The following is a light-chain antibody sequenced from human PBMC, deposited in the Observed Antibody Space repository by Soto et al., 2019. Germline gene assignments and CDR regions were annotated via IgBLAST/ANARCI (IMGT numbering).Light chain of an antibody. Sequence: EIVLTQSPGTLSLSPGERATLSCRASQSVSTNYLAWYQQKPGQAPRLLIYGASSRATGIPDRFSGSGSGTDFTLTINRLEPEDFAVYYCQHYDNSPLTFGGGTKVEIE. CDR3: QHYDNSPLT. CDR1: QSVSTNY. CDR2: GAS. J-gene: IGKJ4*01. V-gene: IGKV3-20*01.